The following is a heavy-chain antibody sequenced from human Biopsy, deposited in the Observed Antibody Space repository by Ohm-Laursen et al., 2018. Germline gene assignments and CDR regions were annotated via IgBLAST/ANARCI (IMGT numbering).Heavy chain of an antibody. V-gene: IGHV4-59*01. CDR3: ARATNSTGWPYYYFYGMDV. CDR1: GGSISSDY. D-gene: IGHD2/OR15-2a*01. J-gene: IGHJ6*02. Sequence: SQTLSLTCSVSGGSISSDYWSWIRQTPGKGLEGIGDIYYSGSTNYNPSLKSRVTISVDTSKNQFSLRLNSVTAADTAVYYCARATNSTGWPYYYFYGMDVWGQGTTVTVSS. CDR2: IYYSGST.